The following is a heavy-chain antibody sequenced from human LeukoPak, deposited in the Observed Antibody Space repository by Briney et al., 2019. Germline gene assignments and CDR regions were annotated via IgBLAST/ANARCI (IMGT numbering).Heavy chain of an antibody. CDR3: ARAPRRKITGGLWEVRGEGPDAFDI. D-gene: IGHD3-10*01. CDR2: IYYSGST. Sequence: SETLSLTCTVSGGSISSGGYYWSWIRQHPGKGLEWIGYIYYSGSTNYNPSLKSRVTTSLDTSKNQFSLKLSSVTAADTGVYYCARAPRRKITGGLWEVRGEGPDAFDIWGQGTMVTVSS. J-gene: IGHJ3*02. CDR1: GGSISSGGYY. V-gene: IGHV4-61*08.